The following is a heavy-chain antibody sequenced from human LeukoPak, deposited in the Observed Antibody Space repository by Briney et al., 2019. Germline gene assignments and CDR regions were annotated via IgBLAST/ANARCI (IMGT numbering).Heavy chain of an antibody. Sequence: GGSLRLSCAASGFSFGDYYMSWIRQAPGKGLVWVSRLNSDGSITNYADSVKGRFTISRDNAKNTLYLQMNSLRAEDTAIYYCARDIAGGGYWGQGTLVTVSS. CDR3: ARDIAGGGY. J-gene: IGHJ4*02. V-gene: IGHV3-74*01. CDR1: GFSFGDYY. CDR2: LNSDGSIT. D-gene: IGHD3-16*01.